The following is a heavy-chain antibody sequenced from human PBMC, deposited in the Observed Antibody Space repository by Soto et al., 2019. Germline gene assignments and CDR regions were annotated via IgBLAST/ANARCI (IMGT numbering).Heavy chain of an antibody. J-gene: IGHJ4*02. CDR2: INPNGGGT. D-gene: IGHD3-10*01. Sequence: SVKVSCKASGYTFTAYYIHWVRQAPGQGLEWMGWINPNGGGTKYAQKFQGRVTMTRDTSINTAYMELTRLTSDDTAVYYCARAVHTMIQGVRFRVDQWGQGSLVTVSS. CDR3: ARAVHTMIQGVRFRVDQ. CDR1: GYTFTAYY. V-gene: IGHV1-2*02.